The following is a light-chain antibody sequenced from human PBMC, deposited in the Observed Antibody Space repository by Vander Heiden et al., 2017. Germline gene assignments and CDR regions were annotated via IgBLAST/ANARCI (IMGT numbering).Light chain of an antibody. V-gene: IGLV3-1*01. CDR2: QDS. CDR1: HLGAKY. J-gene: IGLJ2*01. Sequence: SYELTHTPSASVSPGQTASLTCLVDHLGAKYACWYQQKPGQYLVLVIYQDSKRPSGIPERFSGSNSRTTATLTISGTEARDEDDYYCQAWNSSTAVFGGGTKLTVL. CDR3: QAWNSSTAV.